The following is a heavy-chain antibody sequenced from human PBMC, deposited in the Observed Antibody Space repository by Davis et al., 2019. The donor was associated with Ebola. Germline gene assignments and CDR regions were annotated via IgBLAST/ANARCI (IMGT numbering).Heavy chain of an antibody. D-gene: IGHD3-9*01. CDR1: GFTFDDYG. V-gene: IGHV3-20*01. CDR3: ARYDILIGYLFDI. J-gene: IGHJ3*02. Sequence: PGRSLRLSCAASGFTFDDYGMSWVRQAPGKGLEWVSGINWNGGSTGYADSVKGRFTISRDNAKNSLYLQMNSLGAEDTALYHCARYDILIGYLFDIWGQGTMVTVSS. CDR2: INWNGGST.